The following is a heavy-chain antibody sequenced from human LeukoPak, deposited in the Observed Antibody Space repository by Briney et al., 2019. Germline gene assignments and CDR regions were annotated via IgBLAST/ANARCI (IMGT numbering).Heavy chain of an antibody. V-gene: IGHV3-33*01. Sequence: GGSLRLSCAGSGFTFGGYGMHWFRRTPGKGLEWVAVIAYDGSRAFYADSVKGRFTISRDNSKNTMSVQMDDLRAEDTAVYYCTRYNNDHFDYWGQGTLVTVSS. CDR3: TRYNNDHFDY. CDR2: IAYDGSRA. CDR1: GFTFGGYG. D-gene: IGHD1-14*01. J-gene: IGHJ4*02.